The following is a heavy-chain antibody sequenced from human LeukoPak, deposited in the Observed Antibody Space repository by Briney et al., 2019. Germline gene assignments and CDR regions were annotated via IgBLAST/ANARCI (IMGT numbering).Heavy chain of an antibody. CDR3: ARVSYCSSTSCLLYYYYYMDV. CDR2: ISDYNGNT. Sequence: ASVKVSCKASGYTFTSYGISWVRQAPGQGLEWMGWISDYNGNTNYAQKLQGRVTMTTDTSTSTAYMELSSLRSEDTAVYYCARVSYCSSTSCLLYYYYYMDVWGKGTTVTVSS. D-gene: IGHD2-2*01. V-gene: IGHV1-18*01. CDR1: GYTFTSYG. J-gene: IGHJ6*03.